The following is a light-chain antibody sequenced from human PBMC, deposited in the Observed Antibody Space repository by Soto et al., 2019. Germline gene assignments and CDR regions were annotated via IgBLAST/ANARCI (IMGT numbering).Light chain of an antibody. V-gene: IGLV2-14*01. Sequence: QSVLTQPASVSGSLGQSITLSCTGSGGDIGAYNYVSWYQQHPGKAPKLIIYGVTHRPSGVSSRFSASKSAYTASLTISALKDEDEDDYYCSSFTPTYFYVFGPGTKVT. CDR2: GVT. CDR1: GGDIGAYNY. CDR3: SSFTPTYFYV. J-gene: IGLJ1*01.